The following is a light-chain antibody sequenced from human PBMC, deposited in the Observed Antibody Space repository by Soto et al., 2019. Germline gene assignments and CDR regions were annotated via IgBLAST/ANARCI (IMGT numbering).Light chain of an antibody. Sequence: SVLTQPPSVSGAPGQRVTISCTGTSYNIGAGQDVHWYRQLPGAAPKFLISDSNNRASGVPDRFSVSKSGASASLAITGLRAEDEGDYFCQSYGTSLSGLYVFGTGTKVTVL. CDR3: QSYGTSLSGLYV. J-gene: IGLJ1*01. CDR2: DSN. CDR1: SYNIGAGQD. V-gene: IGLV1-40*01.